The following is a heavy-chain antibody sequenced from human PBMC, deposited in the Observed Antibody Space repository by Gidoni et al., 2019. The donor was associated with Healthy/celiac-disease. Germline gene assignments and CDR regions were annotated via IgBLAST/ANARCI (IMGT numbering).Heavy chain of an antibody. CDR1: GFTFSSYA. Sequence: QVQLVASGGGVVQPGRSLRLSCAASGFTFSSYAMHWVRQAPGTGLEWVAVISYDGSNKYYADSVKGRFTISRDNSKNTLYLQMNSLGAEDTAVYYCARDFDYYGSGSFNDAFDIWGQGTMVTVSS. CDR2: ISYDGSNK. V-gene: IGHV3-30*04. CDR3: ARDFDYYGSGSFNDAFDI. J-gene: IGHJ3*02. D-gene: IGHD3-10*01.